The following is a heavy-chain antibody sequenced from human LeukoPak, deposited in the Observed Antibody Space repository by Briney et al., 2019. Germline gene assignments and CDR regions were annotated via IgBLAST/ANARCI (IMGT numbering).Heavy chain of an antibody. Sequence: GGSLRLSCAASGFTFSSYEMNWVRQAPGKGLEWVSYISSSGSTIYYADSVKGRFTISRDNAKNSLYLQMNSLRAEDTAVYYCARESEGYCSGDSCYEDAFDIWGQGKMVRVSS. D-gene: IGHD2-15*01. V-gene: IGHV3-48*03. CDR1: GFTFSSYE. CDR3: ARESEGYCSGDSCYEDAFDI. J-gene: IGHJ3*02. CDR2: ISSSGSTI.